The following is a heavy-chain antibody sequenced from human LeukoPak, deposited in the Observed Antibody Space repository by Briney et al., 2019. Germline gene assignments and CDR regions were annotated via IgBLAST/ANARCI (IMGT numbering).Heavy chain of an antibody. CDR2: IYYSGST. D-gene: IGHD3-9*01. Sequence: SETLSLTCTVSGRSISSSSYYWGWIRQPPGKGLEWFGSIYYSGSTYYNPSLKSRVTISVDTSKNQFSLKLSSVTAADTAVYYCARPTLSGYGYYFDYWGQGTLVTVSS. V-gene: IGHV4-39*07. J-gene: IGHJ4*02. CDR3: ARPTLSGYGYYFDY. CDR1: GRSISSSSYY.